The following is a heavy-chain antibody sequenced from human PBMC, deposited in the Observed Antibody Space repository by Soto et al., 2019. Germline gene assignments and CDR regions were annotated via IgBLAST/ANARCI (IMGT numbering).Heavy chain of an antibody. CDR1: GFTFSSYA. CDR2: ISYDGSNK. CDR3: ARDGTKVLLWFGELLYGWFDP. V-gene: IGHV3-30-3*01. J-gene: IGHJ5*01. D-gene: IGHD3-10*01. Sequence: PGGSLRLSCAASGFTFSSYAMHWVRQSPGKGLEWVAVISYDGSNKYYADSVKGRFTISRDNSKNTLYLQMNSLRAEDTAVYYCARDGTKVLLWFGELLYGWFDPWGQGTLVTVSS.